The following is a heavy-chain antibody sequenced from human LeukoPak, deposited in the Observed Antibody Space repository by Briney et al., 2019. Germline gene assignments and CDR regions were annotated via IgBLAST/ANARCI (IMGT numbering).Heavy chain of an antibody. D-gene: IGHD6-13*01. J-gene: IGHJ4*02. CDR3: ASSPAYSSSWYAIDN. CDR1: GVIFSNYD. CDR2: IGTAGDT. V-gene: IGHV3-13*01. Sequence: PGGSLRLSCAASGVIFSNYDMHWVRQAAGKGLEWVSGIGTAGDTYYPGPVKGRFTISRENAKNSLYLHMNSLSAGDTAMYYCASSPAYSSSWYAIDNWGQGTLVTVSS.